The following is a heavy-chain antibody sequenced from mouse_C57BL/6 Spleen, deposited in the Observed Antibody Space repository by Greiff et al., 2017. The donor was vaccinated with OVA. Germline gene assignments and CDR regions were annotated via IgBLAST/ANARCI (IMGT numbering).Heavy chain of an antibody. CDR2: IYPGSGNT. CDR1: GYTFTDYY. V-gene: IGHV1-76*01. Sequence: VQLQQSGAELVRPGASVKLSCKASGYTFTDYYINWVKQRPGQGLEWIARIYPGSGNTYYNEKFKGKATLTAEKSSSTAYMQLSSLTSEDSAVYFCARDSSGLYAMDYWGQGTSVTVSS. J-gene: IGHJ4*01. D-gene: IGHD3-2*02. CDR3: ARDSSGLYAMDY.